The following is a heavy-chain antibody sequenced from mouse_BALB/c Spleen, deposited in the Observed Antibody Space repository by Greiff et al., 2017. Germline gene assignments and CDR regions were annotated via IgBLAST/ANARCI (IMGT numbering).Heavy chain of an antibody. CDR3: ARNYYGYVGYFDV. D-gene: IGHD1-2*01. Sequence: EVKLVESGPGLVKPSQSLSLTCTVTGYSITSDYAWNWIRQFPGNKLEWMGYISYSGSTSYNPSLKSRISITRDTSKNQFFLQLNSVTTEDTATYYCARNYYGYVGYFDVWGAGTTVTVSS. J-gene: IGHJ1*01. CDR1: GYSITSDYA. V-gene: IGHV3-2*02. CDR2: ISYSGST.